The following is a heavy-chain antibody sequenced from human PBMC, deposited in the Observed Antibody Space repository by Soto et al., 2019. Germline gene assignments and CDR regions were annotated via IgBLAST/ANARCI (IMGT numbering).Heavy chain of an antibody. CDR1: GVSISSSSYY. J-gene: IGHJ5*02. CDR3: ARGGYSYGSWYWFDP. Sequence: PSETLSLTCTVSGVSISSSSYYWSWIRQPPGKGLEWIGYIFYSGSTNYNPSLKSRVTISLDTSKNQFSLKLSSVTSADTAVYHCARGGYSYGSWYWFDPWGPGTLVTVSS. V-gene: IGHV4-61*01. CDR2: IFYSGST. D-gene: IGHD5-18*01.